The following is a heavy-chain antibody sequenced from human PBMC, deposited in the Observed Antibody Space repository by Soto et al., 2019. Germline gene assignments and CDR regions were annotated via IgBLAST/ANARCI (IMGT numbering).Heavy chain of an antibody. CDR1: GFTVSNNY. CDR3: AGHPGGGGY. CDR2: IYSGGYT. Sequence: EVQLVESGGGLIQPGGSLRLSCAVSGFTVSNNYMSWVRQAPGKGLEGVSVIYSGGYTAYGDSVKGRFTISRDNSNTPLYLQMNRRGADDPAVFSGAGHPGGGGYWGQGTLVTVSS. V-gene: IGHV3-53*01. D-gene: IGHD3-10*01. J-gene: IGHJ4*02.